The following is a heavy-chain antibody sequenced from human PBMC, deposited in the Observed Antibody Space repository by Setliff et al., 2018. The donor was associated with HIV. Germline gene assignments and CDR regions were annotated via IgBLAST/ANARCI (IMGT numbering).Heavy chain of an antibody. V-gene: IGHV3-49*04. J-gene: IGHJ4*02. CDR2: SRSKAYGGTT. Sequence: PGGSLRLSCTPSGFTFGDYAMSWVRQAPGKGLEWVGFSRSKAYGGTTEYAASVKGRFTISRDDSKSIAFLQMNSLKTEDTAVYYCSRGVGYYPTLDFWGQGTLVTVSS. CDR3: SRGVGYYPTLDF. D-gene: IGHD3-22*01. CDR1: GFTFGDYA.